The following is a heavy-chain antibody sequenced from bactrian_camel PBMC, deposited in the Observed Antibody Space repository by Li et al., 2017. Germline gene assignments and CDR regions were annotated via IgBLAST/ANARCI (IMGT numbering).Heavy chain of an antibody. Sequence: PLVASGGGSVQAGGSLRLSCTASGCAGDASDMGWYRQAPGNECEMVSTTSNDITTYYLNSVKGRFTISQDNVKNTVYLQMNSPKSEDTGMYYCAADRSYGGQCPRSWAYGGQGTQVTVSS. J-gene: IGHJ4*01. V-gene: IGHV3S63*01. D-gene: IGHD6*01. CDR3: AADRSYGGQCPRSWAY. CDR1: GCAGDASD. CDR2: TSNDITT.